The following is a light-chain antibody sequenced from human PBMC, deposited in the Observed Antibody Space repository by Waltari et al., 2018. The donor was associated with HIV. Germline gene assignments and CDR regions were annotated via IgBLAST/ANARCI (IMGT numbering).Light chain of an antibody. J-gene: IGLJ2*01. CDR1: NFGSKN. V-gene: IGLV3-9*01. Sequence: YDLSQPLSVSVDLGQTARITCGGDNFGSKNVHWYQQKPGQAPVLVIYRSRNRPSGITDRISASKAGSMVTLIISRVQIEDEADYFCQVWDSRTVVFGGGTTLTVL. CDR2: RSR. CDR3: QVWDSRTVV.